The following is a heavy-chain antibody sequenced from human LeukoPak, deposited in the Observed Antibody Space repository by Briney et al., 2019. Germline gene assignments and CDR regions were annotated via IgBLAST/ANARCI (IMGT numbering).Heavy chain of an antibody. CDR3: AREEKWYDAFDI. Sequence: SETLSLTCTVSGGSISSYYWSWVRQAAGKGLEWVGRIYSSGSSNSNPSLKSRVTMSVDTSKNQFSLKLSSVTAADTAVYYCAREEKWYDAFDIWGQGTMVTVSS. J-gene: IGHJ3*02. V-gene: IGHV4-4*07. CDR1: GGSISSYY. CDR2: IYSSGSS. D-gene: IGHD2-8*01.